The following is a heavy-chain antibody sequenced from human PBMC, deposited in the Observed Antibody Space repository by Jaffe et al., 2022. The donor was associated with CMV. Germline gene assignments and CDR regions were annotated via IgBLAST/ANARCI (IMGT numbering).Heavy chain of an antibody. D-gene: IGHD6-19*01. J-gene: IGHJ6*02. Sequence: QVQLQESGPGLVKPSETLSLTCTVSGGSVSSGSYYWSWIRQPPGKGLEWIGYIYYSGSTNYNPSLKSRVTISVDTSKNQFSLKLSSVTAADTAVYYCARHLSGWYDYYYAMDVWGQGTTVTVSS. CDR2: IYYSGST. V-gene: IGHV4-61*01. CDR3: ARHLSGWYDYYYAMDV. CDR1: GGSVSSGSYY.